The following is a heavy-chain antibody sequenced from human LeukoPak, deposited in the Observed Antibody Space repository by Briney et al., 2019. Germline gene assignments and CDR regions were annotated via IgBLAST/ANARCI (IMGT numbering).Heavy chain of an antibody. D-gene: IGHD2-15*01. CDR1: GFTFDDYA. V-gene: IGHV3-9*03. J-gene: IGHJ3*02. CDR2: ISWNSGNI. CDR3: AKDLPSVRVVAADVGATDNDAFDI. Sequence: PGGSLRLSCAASGFTFDDYAMHWVRQAPGKGLEWVSGISWNSGNIGYADSVKGRFTISRDNAKNSLYLQMNSLRAEDMAVYYCAKDLPSVRVVAADVGATDNDAFDIWGQGTMVTVSS.